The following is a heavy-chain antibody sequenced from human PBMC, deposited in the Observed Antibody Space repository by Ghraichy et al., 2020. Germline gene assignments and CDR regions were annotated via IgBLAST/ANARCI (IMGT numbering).Heavy chain of an antibody. CDR1: GYTFTSYY. Sequence: ASVKVSCKASGYTFTSYYMHWVRQAPGQGLEWMGIINPSGGSTSYAQKFQGRVTMTRDTSTSTVYMELSSLRSEDTAVYYCARDERGYDRNDDAFDIWGQGTMVTVSS. D-gene: IGHD5-12*01. J-gene: IGHJ3*02. V-gene: IGHV1-46*01. CDR2: INPSGGST. CDR3: ARDERGYDRNDDAFDI.